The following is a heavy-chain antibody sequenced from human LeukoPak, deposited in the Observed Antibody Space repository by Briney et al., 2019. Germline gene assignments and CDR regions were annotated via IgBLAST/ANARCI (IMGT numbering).Heavy chain of an antibody. CDR2: ISGSGGST. CDR3: AKDHGGSYFPEYFQH. J-gene: IGHJ1*01. CDR1: GFTFSSYA. Sequence: GGSLRLSCAASGFTFSSYAMSWVRQAPGKGLEWVSAISGSGGSTYYADSVKGRFTISRDNSKNTLYLQMNSLRAEDTAVYYCAKDHGGSYFPEYFQHWGQGTLVTVSS. V-gene: IGHV3-23*01. D-gene: IGHD1-26*01.